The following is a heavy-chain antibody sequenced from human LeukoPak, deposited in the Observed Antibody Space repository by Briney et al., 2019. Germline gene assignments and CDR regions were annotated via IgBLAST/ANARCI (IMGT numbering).Heavy chain of an antibody. D-gene: IGHD2-15*01. CDR1: GYTFTSYY. CDR2: IIPVFGTT. Sequence: SVKVSCKASGYTFTSYYMHWVRQAPGQGLEWMGGIIPVFGTTNYAQKFQGRVTITADESIGTAYLELSSLRSEDTAVYFCARDSCSGGSCYFYDALDYWGQGILVTVSS. CDR3: ARDSCSGGSCYFYDALDY. V-gene: IGHV1-69*13. J-gene: IGHJ4*02.